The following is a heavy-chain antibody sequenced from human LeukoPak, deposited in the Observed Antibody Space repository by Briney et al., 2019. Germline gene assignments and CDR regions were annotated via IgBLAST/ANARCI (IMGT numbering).Heavy chain of an antibody. CDR3: ARGLDSSGYYSK. Sequence: GGSLRLSCAASGFTFSSYAMHWVRQAPGKGLEWVAVISYDGSNKYYADSVKGRFTISRDNSKNTLYLQMSSLRAEDTAMYYCARGLDSSGYYSKWGQGTLVTVSS. D-gene: IGHD3-22*01. J-gene: IGHJ4*02. CDR2: ISYDGSNK. CDR1: GFTFSSYA. V-gene: IGHV3-30-3*01.